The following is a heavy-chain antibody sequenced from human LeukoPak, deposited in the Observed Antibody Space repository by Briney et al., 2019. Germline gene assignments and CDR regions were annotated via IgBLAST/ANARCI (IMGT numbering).Heavy chain of an antibody. V-gene: IGHV3-23*01. Sequence: GGSLRLSCAASGFTVSSNYMSWVRQAPGKGLEWVSAISGSGGSTYYADSVKGRFTISRDNSKNTLYLQMNSLRAEDTAVYYCAKDAPAPDYDILTGYFDYWGQGTLVTVSS. D-gene: IGHD3-9*01. CDR1: GFTVSSNY. CDR3: AKDAPAPDYDILTGYFDY. CDR2: ISGSGGST. J-gene: IGHJ4*02.